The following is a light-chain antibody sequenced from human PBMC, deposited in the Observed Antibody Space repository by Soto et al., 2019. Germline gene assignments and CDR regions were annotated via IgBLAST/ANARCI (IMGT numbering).Light chain of an antibody. V-gene: IGKV1-5*01. CDR1: QSISSW. CDR3: QQYNNYRT. J-gene: IGKJ1*01. Sequence: DIQITQSPSTLSASVGDRVTITCRASQSISSWLAWYQQKPGKAPKILIYDASSLESGVPSRFSGSGSGTEFTLTISSLQPDDLATYYCQQYNNYRTFGQGTKVDI. CDR2: DAS.